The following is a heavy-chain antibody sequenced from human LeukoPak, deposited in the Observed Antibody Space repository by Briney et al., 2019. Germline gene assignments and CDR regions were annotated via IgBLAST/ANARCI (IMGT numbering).Heavy chain of an antibody. CDR3: ARETRGESDY. Sequence: GGSLRLSCAASGFTFRTYGMSWVRQAPGKGLKWISYINSDSDTVYYSNSVKGRFTISRDNAKKSLYLQMNSLRAEDTAMYYCARETRGESDYWGHGTLVTVSS. CDR2: INSDSDTV. CDR1: GFTFRTYG. V-gene: IGHV3-48*04. D-gene: IGHD3-10*01. J-gene: IGHJ4*01.